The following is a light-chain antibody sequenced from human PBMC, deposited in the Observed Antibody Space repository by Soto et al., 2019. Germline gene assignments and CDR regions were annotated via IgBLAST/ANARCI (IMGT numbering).Light chain of an antibody. CDR3: LQHNSYWWT. CDR1: QGIRND. J-gene: IGKJ1*01. CDR2: AAS. Sequence: DIHMTQSPSSLSSSLGDRAILSRRASQGIRNDLGWYQQKPGKAPKRLIYAASSLQSGVPSRFSGSGSGTEFTLTISSLQPEDFATYYCLQHNSYWWTFGQGTKVDIK. V-gene: IGKV1-17*01.